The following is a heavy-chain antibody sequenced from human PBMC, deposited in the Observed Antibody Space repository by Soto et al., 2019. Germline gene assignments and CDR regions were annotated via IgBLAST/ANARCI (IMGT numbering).Heavy chain of an antibody. D-gene: IGHD3-10*01. J-gene: IGHJ6*02. CDR3: ARYGITMVRGVIINYGMDV. CDR1: GFTFSSYE. Sequence: PGGSLRLSCAASGFTFSSYEMNWVRQAPGKGLEWVSYISSSGSTIYYADSVKGRFTISRDNAKNSLYLQMNSLRAEDTAVYYCARYGITMVRGVIINYGMDVWGQGTTVTVSS. CDR2: ISSSGSTI. V-gene: IGHV3-48*03.